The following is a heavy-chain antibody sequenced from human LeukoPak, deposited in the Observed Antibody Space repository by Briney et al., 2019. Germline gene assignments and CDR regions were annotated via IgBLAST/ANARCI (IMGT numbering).Heavy chain of an antibody. V-gene: IGHV3-23*01. CDR2: ISGSGSST. CDR1: GFPFSSYV. Sequence: GGPLRLSCAASGFPFSSYVMHWVRQAPGKGLEWVSAISGSGSSTYYADSVKGRFTTSRDNSKNTLYLQMNSLRAEDTAVYYCARGEYCSGGSCYPDYFDYWGQGTLVTVSS. D-gene: IGHD2-15*01. CDR3: ARGEYCSGGSCYPDYFDY. J-gene: IGHJ4*02.